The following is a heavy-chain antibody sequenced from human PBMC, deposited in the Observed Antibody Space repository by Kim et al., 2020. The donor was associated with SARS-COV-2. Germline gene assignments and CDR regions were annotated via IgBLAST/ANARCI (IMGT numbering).Heavy chain of an antibody. J-gene: IGHJ6*02. V-gene: IGHV3-11*01. CDR3: ARGGGDSYYSGMDV. Sequence: YADSERGRFTVTRDNAKKSLWLQMSSLRVDDTAVYFCARGGGDSYYSGMDVWGRGTTVTVSS. D-gene: IGHD2-15*01.